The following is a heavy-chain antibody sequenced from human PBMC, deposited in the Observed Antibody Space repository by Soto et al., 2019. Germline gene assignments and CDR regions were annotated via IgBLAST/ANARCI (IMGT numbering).Heavy chain of an antibody. CDR2: MSPNSGNT. CDR3: ARGMSDGFGEVS. D-gene: IGHD3-10*01. J-gene: IGHJ5*02. Sequence: QVQLVQSGAEVKKPGASVKVSCKTSGYTFTNDDINWVRQAAGQGLEWIGWMSPNSGNTGYAQKLQGRVTLTRDPSISPAYMELSSLRSEDTAVYYCARGMSDGFGEVSWGQGTLVTVSS. V-gene: IGHV1-8*02. CDR1: GYTFTNDD.